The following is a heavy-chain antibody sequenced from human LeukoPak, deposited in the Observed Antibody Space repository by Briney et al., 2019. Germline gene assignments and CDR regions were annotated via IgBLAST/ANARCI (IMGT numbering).Heavy chain of an antibody. Sequence: GGSLRLSCAASGFTFSSYGMHWVRQAPGKGLEWVAVIWYDGSNKYYADSVKGRFTISRDNSKNTLYLQMNRLRAEDTAVYYCARDSISRLGELSSYYFDYWGQGTLVTVSS. J-gene: IGHJ4*02. D-gene: IGHD3-16*02. CDR3: ARDSISRLGELSSYYFDY. CDR1: GFTFSSYG. CDR2: IWYDGSNK. V-gene: IGHV3-33*01.